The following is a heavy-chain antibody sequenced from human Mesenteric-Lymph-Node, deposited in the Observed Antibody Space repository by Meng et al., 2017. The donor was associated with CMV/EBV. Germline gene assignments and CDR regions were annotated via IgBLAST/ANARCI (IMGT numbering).Heavy chain of an antibody. Sequence: QVQFHQWGAGLLKPSETLSGTCAVYGGSFSGYYWNWIRQSPEKELEWIGESNHSGSTTYNPSCTSRIIISVDTSTNQISLNMSSVTAADTAVYYCARGSSYDILTGYFDYWGQGALVTVSS. D-gene: IGHD3-9*01. CDR3: ARGSSYDILTGYFDY. CDR2: SNHSGST. V-gene: IGHV4-34*01. J-gene: IGHJ4*02. CDR1: GGSFSGYY.